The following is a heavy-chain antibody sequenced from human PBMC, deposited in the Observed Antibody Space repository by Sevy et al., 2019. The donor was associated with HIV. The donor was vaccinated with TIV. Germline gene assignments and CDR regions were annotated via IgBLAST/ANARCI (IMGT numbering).Heavy chain of an antibody. CDR2: ISGSRGST. CDR3: AKRSSIGEGYFDY. V-gene: IGHV3-23*01. J-gene: IGHJ4*02. Sequence: GGSRRLSCAASGFTFSSYAMNWVRQAPGKGLEWVSTISGSRGSTYYADSVKGRFTISRDNSKNTVYLQMNSLRAEDTAVYYCAKRSSIGEGYFDYWGQGTLVTVSS. CDR1: GFTFSSYA. D-gene: IGHD3-10*01.